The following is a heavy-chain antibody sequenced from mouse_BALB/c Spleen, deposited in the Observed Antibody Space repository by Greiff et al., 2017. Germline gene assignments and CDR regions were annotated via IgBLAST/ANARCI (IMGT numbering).Heavy chain of an antibody. CDR1: GFTFSDYY. V-gene: IGHV5-4*02. Sequence: EVHLVESGGGLVKPGGSLKLSCAASGFTFSDYYMYWVRQTPEKRLEWVATISDGGSYTYYPDSVKGRFTISRDNAKNNLYLQMSSLKSEDTAMYYCARGGNGNYGYAMDYWGQGTSVTVSS. D-gene: IGHD2-1*01. J-gene: IGHJ4*01. CDR3: ARGGNGNYGYAMDY. CDR2: ISDGGSYT.